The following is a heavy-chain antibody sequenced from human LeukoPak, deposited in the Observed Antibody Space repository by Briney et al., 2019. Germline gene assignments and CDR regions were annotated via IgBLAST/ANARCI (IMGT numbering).Heavy chain of an antibody. Sequence: GGSLRLTCAASGFTFSSYWMHWVRQAPGKGLVWVSRINSDGSSTSYADSVKGRFTISRDNAKNTLYLQMNSLRAEDTAVYYCARPRYSYGYGQNYWGQGTLVTVSS. D-gene: IGHD5-18*01. J-gene: IGHJ4*02. CDR3: ARPRYSYGYGQNY. V-gene: IGHV3-74*01. CDR1: GFTFSSYW. CDR2: INSDGSST.